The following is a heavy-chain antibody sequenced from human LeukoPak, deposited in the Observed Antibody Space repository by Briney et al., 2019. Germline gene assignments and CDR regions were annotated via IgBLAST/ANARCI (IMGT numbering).Heavy chain of an antibody. Sequence: PGGSLRLSCAASGFTFSSYSMNWVRQAPGKGLEWVSYISSSSTIYYADSVKGRFTISRDNAKNTLYLQMNSLRAEDTAVYYCARRSSGSPPYYFGYWGQGTLVTVSS. D-gene: IGHD1-26*01. CDR1: GFTFSSYS. CDR2: ISSSSTI. V-gene: IGHV3-48*04. CDR3: ARRSSGSPPYYFGY. J-gene: IGHJ4*02.